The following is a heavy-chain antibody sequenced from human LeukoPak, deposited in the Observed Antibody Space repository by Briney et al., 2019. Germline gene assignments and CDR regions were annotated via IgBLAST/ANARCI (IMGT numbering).Heavy chain of an antibody. CDR3: AIARSYDYAKYFDY. D-gene: IGHD4-17*01. J-gene: IGHJ4*02. V-gene: IGHV3-30*02. CDR1: GFTFSNAW. CDR2: IRYDGSNK. Sequence: GGSLRLSCAASGFTFSNAWMNWVRQAPGKGLEWVSFIRYDGSNKYYADSVKGRFTISRDYSKNTLYLQMNSLRAEDTAVYYCAIARSYDYAKYFDYWGQGTLVTVSS.